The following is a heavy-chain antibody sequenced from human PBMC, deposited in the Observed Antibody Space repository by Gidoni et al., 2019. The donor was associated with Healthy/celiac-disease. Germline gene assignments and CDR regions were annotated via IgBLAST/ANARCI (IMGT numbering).Heavy chain of an antibody. CDR2: MNPNSGNT. D-gene: IGHD3-16*02. CDR1: GYTFTSYD. CDR3: ARGSYDYIWGSYRPLFDY. Sequence: QVQLVQSGAEVKKPGASVTVSCKASGYTFTSYDINWVRQATGQGLEWMGWMNPNSGNTGYAQKFQGRVTMTRNTSISTAYMELSSLRSEDTAVYYCARGSYDYIWGSYRPLFDYWGQGTLVTVSS. J-gene: IGHJ4*02. V-gene: IGHV1-8*01.